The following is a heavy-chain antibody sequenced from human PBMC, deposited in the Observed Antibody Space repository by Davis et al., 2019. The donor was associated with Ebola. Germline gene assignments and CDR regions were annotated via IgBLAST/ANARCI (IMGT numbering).Heavy chain of an antibody. J-gene: IGHJ6*02. CDR3: AREGPRFDSSGYYYGMDV. V-gene: IGHV1-2*04. CDR2: INPNSGGT. Sequence: ASVKVSCKASGYTFTGYYMHWVRQAPGQGLEWMGWINPNSGGTNYAQKFQGWVTMTRATSISTAYMELSRLRSDDTAVYYCAREGPRFDSSGYYYGMDVWGQGTTVTVSS. CDR1: GYTFTGYY. D-gene: IGHD3-22*01.